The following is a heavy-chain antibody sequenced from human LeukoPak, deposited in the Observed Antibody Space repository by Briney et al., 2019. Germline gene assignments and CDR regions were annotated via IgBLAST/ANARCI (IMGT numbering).Heavy chain of an antibody. CDR2: IKQDGSEK. CDR3: ARALWFGDSPFDY. V-gene: IGHV3-7*04. D-gene: IGHD3-10*01. CDR1: GFTFSSYW. J-gene: IGHJ4*02. Sequence: PGGSLRLSCAASGFTFSSYWMSWVRQAPGKGLEWVANIKQDGSEKYYVDSVKGRFTISRDNAKNSLYLQMNSLRAEDTAVYYCARALWFGDSPFDYWGQGTLVTVSS.